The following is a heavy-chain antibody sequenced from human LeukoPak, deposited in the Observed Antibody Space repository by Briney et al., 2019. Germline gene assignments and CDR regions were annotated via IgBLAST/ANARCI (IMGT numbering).Heavy chain of an antibody. D-gene: IGHD3-9*01. J-gene: IGHJ6*04. CDR3: AKRGRYDILTGYYRV. CDR2: ISGSGGST. Sequence: GGSLRLSCAASGFTFSNYGLSWVRQAPGKGLEWVSAISGSGGSTYYADSVKGRFTISRDNSKNTLYLQMNSLRAEDTAVYYCAKRGRYDILTGYYRVWGKGTTVTVSS. V-gene: IGHV3-23*01. CDR1: GFTFSNYG.